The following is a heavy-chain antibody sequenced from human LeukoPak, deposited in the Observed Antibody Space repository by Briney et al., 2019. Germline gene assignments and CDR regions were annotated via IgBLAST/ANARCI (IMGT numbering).Heavy chain of an antibody. Sequence: PSETLSLTCTVSGGSISSYYWSWIRQPPGKGLEWIGYIYTSESTNYNPSLNYNPSLKSRVTISIDTSKNQFSLKLSSVTAADTAVYYCARDGSSGLYYFDYWGQGALVTVSS. J-gene: IGHJ4*02. CDR1: GGSISSYY. CDR2: IYTSESTNYNPSL. V-gene: IGHV4-59*01. D-gene: IGHD6-6*01. CDR3: ARDGSSGLYYFDY.